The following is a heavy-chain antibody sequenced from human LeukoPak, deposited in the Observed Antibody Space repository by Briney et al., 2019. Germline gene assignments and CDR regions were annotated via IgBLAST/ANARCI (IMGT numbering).Heavy chain of an antibody. D-gene: IGHD3-22*01. Sequence: PGGSLRLSCAASRFTFSSYAMSWVRQAPGKGLEWVAVISYDGSNKYYADSVKGRFTISRDNSKNTLYLQMNSLRAEDTAVYYCAKDSGTMIVVPYAFDIWGQGTMVTVSS. J-gene: IGHJ3*02. CDR2: ISYDGSNK. CDR3: AKDSGTMIVVPYAFDI. V-gene: IGHV3-30*18. CDR1: RFTFSSYA.